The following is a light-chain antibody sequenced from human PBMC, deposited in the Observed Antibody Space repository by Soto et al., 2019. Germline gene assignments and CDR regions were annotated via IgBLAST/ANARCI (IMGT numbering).Light chain of an antibody. Sequence: QSALTQPPSASGSPGQSVTISCTGTSSDVGGYKYVSWYQQHPGKAPKVMIYEVSKRPSGVRDRFSGSKSANTASLTVSGLQAEDEADYYCSSYAGSNNWVFGGGTKLTVL. J-gene: IGLJ3*02. CDR1: SSDVGGYKY. V-gene: IGLV2-8*01. CDR2: EVS. CDR3: SSYAGSNNWV.